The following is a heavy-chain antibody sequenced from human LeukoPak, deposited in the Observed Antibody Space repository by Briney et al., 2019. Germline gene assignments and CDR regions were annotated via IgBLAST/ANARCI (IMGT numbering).Heavy chain of an antibody. CDR2: ISSSGTTI. CDR3: ARETDSTLFDY. J-gene: IGHJ4*02. CDR1: GFTFSIYE. D-gene: IGHD2-2*01. V-gene: IGHV3-48*03. Sequence: PGGSLRLSCAASGFTFSIYEMNWVRQAPGKGLEWVSYISSSGTTIYYADSVKGRFTIPRDNAKNSLYLQMNSLRAEDTAVFYCARETDSTLFDYWGQGTLVTVSS.